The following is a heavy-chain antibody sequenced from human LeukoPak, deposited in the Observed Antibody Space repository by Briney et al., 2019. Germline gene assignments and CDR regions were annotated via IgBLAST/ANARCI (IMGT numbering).Heavy chain of an antibody. J-gene: IGHJ3*02. CDR2: INPNSAAT. CDR3: ARRTGDGAFDI. Sequence: GASVKVSCKTSGYTFSDYYTHWVRQAPGQGLEWMGWINPNSAATNYARRFQGRVTMTRDTSISTAYMELSRLTSDDTAVYYCARRTGDGAFDIWGQGTVVTVSS. CDR1: GYTFSDYY. V-gene: IGHV1-2*02. D-gene: IGHD7-27*01.